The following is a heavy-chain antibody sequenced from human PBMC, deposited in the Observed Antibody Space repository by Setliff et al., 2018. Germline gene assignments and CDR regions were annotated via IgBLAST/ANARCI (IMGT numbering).Heavy chain of an antibody. V-gene: IGHV1-18*01. J-gene: IGHJ4*02. CDR2: ISPYTGKT. D-gene: IGHD2-2*01. CDR1: GYTFSDYG. Sequence: ASVKVSCKASGYTFSDYGISWVRLAPGQGLEWMGWISPYTGKTFYAPQFEDRVIMTTDTSTNTAYMDLRSLRSDDTAVYYCERLVRYCTATSCQRTSGDDLWGQGTLVTVPQ. CDR3: ERLVRYCTATSCQRTSGDDL.